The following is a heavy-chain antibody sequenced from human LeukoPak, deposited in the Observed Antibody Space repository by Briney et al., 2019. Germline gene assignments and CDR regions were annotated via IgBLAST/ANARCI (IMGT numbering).Heavy chain of an antibody. Sequence: TGGSLRLSCAASGFTFSSYSMNWVRQAPGKGLEWVSYISSSSSTIYYADSVKGRFTISRDNAKNSLYLQMNSLRAEDTAVYYCAKVPGLYSSGYYYTPQYYFDYWGQGTLVTVSS. CDR3: AKVPGLYSSGYYYTPQYYFDY. CDR1: GFTFSSYS. V-gene: IGHV3-48*01. CDR2: ISSSSSTI. D-gene: IGHD3-22*01. J-gene: IGHJ4*02.